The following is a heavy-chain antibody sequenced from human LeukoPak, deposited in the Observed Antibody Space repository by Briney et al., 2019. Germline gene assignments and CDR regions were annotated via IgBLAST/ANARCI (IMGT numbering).Heavy chain of an antibody. J-gene: IGHJ4*02. Sequence: GASVKVSCKASGYTFTSYGISWVRQAPGQGLEWMGWISAYNGNTNYAQKLQGRVTMTTDTSTSTAYMELRSLRSDDTAVYYCARVRDGSNLLEFDYWGQGTLVTVSS. CDR1: GYTFTSYG. CDR3: ARVRDGSNLLEFDY. CDR2: ISAYNGNT. D-gene: IGHD5-24*01. V-gene: IGHV1-18*01.